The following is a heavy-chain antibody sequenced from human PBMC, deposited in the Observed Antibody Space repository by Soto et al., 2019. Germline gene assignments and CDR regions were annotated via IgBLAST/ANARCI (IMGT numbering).Heavy chain of an antibody. D-gene: IGHD1-7*01. CDR2: IYYSGST. J-gene: IGHJ5*02. CDR1: GGSISSSSYY. V-gene: IGHV4-39*01. Sequence: PSETLSLTCTVSGGSISSSSYYWGWIRQPPGKGLEWIGSIYYSGSTYYNPSLKSRVTISVDTSKNQFSLKLSSVTAADTAVYYCARSPNWNYHWFDPWGQGTLVTVSS. CDR3: ARSPNWNYHWFDP.